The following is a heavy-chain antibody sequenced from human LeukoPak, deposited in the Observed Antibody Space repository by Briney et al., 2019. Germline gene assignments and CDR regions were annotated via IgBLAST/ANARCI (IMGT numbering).Heavy chain of an antibody. CDR1: GFTVSSNS. Sequence: GGSLRLSCTVSGFTVSSNSMSWVRQAPGKGLEWVSFIYSDNTHYSYSVKGRFTISRDNAKNTLYLQMNSLRAEDTAVYYCARRAGAYSHPYDYWGQGTLVTVSS. D-gene: IGHD4/OR15-4a*01. CDR3: ARRAGAYSHPYDY. J-gene: IGHJ4*02. CDR2: IYSDNT. V-gene: IGHV3-53*01.